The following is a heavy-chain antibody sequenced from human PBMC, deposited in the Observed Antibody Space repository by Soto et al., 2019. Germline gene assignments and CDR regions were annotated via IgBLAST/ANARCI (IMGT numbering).Heavy chain of an antibody. CDR2: IIPMFGTT. CDR3: TRDLYYFDSSAYYGHNWFDP. J-gene: IGHJ5*02. D-gene: IGHD3-22*01. Sequence: SVKVSCKASGGTFSTYTMSWVRQAPGQGLEWMGGIIPMFGTTTYAENFQGRVTITADESTSTAYMELTSLRSEDTAVYYCTRDLYYFDSSAYYGHNWFDPWGQGTRVNVSS. V-gene: IGHV1-69*13. CDR1: GGTFSTYT.